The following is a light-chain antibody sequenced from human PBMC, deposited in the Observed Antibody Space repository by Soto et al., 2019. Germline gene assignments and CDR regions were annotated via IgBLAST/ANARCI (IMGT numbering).Light chain of an antibody. V-gene: IGKV4-1*01. CDR2: WAS. CDR3: QPCYNTPLT. CDR1: QSVLYSSNNKYY. Sequence: DIVMTQSPDSLAVSLGERATINCKSSQSVLYSSNNKYYLAWYQQKPGQPPKLLIYWASTRESGVPDRFCGSGSGTDFTHKISSLQAEDVAVYFCQPCYNTPLTFGGGTKVEIK. J-gene: IGKJ4*01.